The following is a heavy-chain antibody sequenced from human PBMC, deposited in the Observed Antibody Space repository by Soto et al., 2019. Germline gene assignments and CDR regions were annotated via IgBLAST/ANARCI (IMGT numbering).Heavy chain of an antibody. CDR2: ISSSGSTI. V-gene: IGHV3-11*01. CDR3: ARGGHDRYMDV. D-gene: IGHD5-12*01. CDR1: GFTFIDYY. Sequence: WGSLRLSCAASGFTFIDYYIIFIRQAPGKGREWVSYISSSGSTIYHADSVKGRFTISRDNAKNSLYLQMNSLRAEDTAVYYCARGGHDRYMDVWGQGTTVTVSS. J-gene: IGHJ6*02.